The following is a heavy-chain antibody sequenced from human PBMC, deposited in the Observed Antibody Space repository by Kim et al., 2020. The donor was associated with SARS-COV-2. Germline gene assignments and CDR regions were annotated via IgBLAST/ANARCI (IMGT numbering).Heavy chain of an antibody. Sequence: GGSLRLSCAASGFTFSSYSMNWVRQAPGKGLEWVSSISSSSSYIYYADSVKGRFTISRDNAKNSLYLQMNSLRAEDTAVYYCARDFPSLDGANGFDYWGQGTLVTVSS. CDR2: ISSSSSYI. CDR1: GFTFSSYS. D-gene: IGHD4-17*01. V-gene: IGHV3-21*01. J-gene: IGHJ4*02. CDR3: ARDFPSLDGANGFDY.